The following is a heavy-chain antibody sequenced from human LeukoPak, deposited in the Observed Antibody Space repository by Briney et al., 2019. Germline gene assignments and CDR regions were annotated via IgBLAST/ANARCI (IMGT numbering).Heavy chain of an antibody. Sequence: VSLGGSLRLSCAASGFTFSSYAMHWVRQAPGKGLEWVAVISYDGSNKYYADSVKGRFTISRDNSKNTLYLQMNSLRAEGTAVYYCARDRLVVPAASFRTRGAFDIWGQGTMVTVSS. D-gene: IGHD2-2*01. J-gene: IGHJ3*02. CDR3: ARDRLVVPAASFRTRGAFDI. CDR2: ISYDGSNK. CDR1: GFTFSSYA. V-gene: IGHV3-30*01.